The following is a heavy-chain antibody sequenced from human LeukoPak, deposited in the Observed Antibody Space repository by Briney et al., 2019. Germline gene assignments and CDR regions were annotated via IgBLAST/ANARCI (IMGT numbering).Heavy chain of an antibody. V-gene: IGHV1-2*02. CDR2: INPNSGGT. Sequence: ASVKVSCKASGYTFTGYYMHWVRQAPGQGLEWMGWINPNSGGTNYAQKFQGRVTMTRDTSISTAYMELSRLRSDDTAEYYCARDRPFYSSSWYGWFDPWGQGTLVTVSS. J-gene: IGHJ5*02. CDR1: GYTFTGYY. CDR3: ARDRPFYSSSWYGWFDP. D-gene: IGHD6-13*01.